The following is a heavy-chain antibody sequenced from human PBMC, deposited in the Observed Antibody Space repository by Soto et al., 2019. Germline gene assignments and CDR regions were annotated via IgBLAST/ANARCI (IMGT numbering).Heavy chain of an antibody. J-gene: IGHJ6*02. V-gene: IGHV4-34*01. CDR3: ARGPRITIFGVARYYYYGMDV. CDR1: GGSFSGYY. D-gene: IGHD3-3*01. CDR2: INHSGST. Sequence: KPSETLSLTCAVYGGSFSGYYWSWIRQPPGKGLEWIGEINHSGSTNYNPSLKSRVTISVDTSKNQFSLKLSSVTAADTAVYYCARGPRITIFGVARYYYYGMDVWGQGTTVTVSS.